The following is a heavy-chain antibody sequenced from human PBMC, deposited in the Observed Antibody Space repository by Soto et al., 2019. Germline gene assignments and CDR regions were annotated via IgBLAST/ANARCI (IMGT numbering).Heavy chain of an antibody. J-gene: IGHJ6*02. CDR3: TRDGDGRMTTDPYYYYGMDV. D-gene: IGHD2-21*02. CDR1: GGSISGYY. CDR2: VYYSGGA. V-gene: IGHV4-59*01. Sequence: SETLSLTCTVSGGSISGYYWSWIRQPPGKGLEWIGNVYYSGGAKYNPSVKRRVSISVDTSKNQFSLNLSSVTAADTAVYYCTRDGDGRMTTDPYYYYGMDVWGPGITVTVSS.